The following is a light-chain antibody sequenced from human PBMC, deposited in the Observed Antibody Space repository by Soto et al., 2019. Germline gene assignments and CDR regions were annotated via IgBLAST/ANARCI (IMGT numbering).Light chain of an antibody. J-gene: IGKJ4*01. CDR3: HQTYSGLT. V-gene: IGKV1-39*01. Sequence: DIQMTQFPSSLSASVGDRVTITCRASENINTFLNWYQQKPGKAPKLLLYAASRLESGVSSRFSGSGSGTDFTLTINSLQPEDFTTYYCHQTYSGLTFGGGTTV. CDR1: ENINTF. CDR2: AAS.